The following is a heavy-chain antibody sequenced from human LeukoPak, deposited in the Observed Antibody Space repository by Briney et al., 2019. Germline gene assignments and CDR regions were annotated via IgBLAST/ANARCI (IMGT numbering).Heavy chain of an antibody. CDR2: IKPDGSQK. V-gene: IGHV3-7*01. Sequence: GGSLRLSCVASGFSFNGDWMNWVRQAPGKGLEWVANIKPDGSQKYYVDSVKGRFTISRDNAKNTLYLQMNSLRAEDTAVYYCTRDTFGARDSWGQGTLVTVSS. CDR3: TRDTFGARDS. D-gene: IGHD3-10*01. CDR1: GFSFNGDW. J-gene: IGHJ4*02.